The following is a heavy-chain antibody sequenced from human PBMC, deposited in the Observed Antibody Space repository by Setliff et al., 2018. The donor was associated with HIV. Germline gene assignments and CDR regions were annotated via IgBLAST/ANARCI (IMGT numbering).Heavy chain of an antibody. CDR3: ARDPGEGGGGFLDWTIGYYYMDV. D-gene: IGHD3-3*01. J-gene: IGHJ6*03. CDR2: IIPIFGTA. V-gene: IGHV1-69*06. Sequence: GASVKVSCKVSGGTFSSYAISWVRQAPGQGLEWMGRIIPIFGTANYAQKFQGRVTITADKSTSTAYMALSSLRSEDTAVYYCARDPGEGGGGFLDWTIGYYYMDVWGKGATVTVSS. CDR1: GGTFSSYA.